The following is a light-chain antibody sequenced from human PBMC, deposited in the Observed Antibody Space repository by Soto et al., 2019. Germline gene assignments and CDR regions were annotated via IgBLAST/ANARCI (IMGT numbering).Light chain of an antibody. CDR3: QQYMSSVT. CDR1: QSVDTTF. J-gene: IGKJ1*01. V-gene: IGKV3-20*01. Sequence: EIVLTQSPGCLSLSPGQRGTLSCRASQSVDTTFFAWYQKKPGQAPRLLIQGASKRATGIPDRFSGSGSGTDFTLIISRLEPEDFAVYYCQQYMSSVTFGQGTKVEIK. CDR2: GAS.